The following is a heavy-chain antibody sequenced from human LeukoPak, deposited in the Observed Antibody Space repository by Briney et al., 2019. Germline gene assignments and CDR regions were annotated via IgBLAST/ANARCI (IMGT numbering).Heavy chain of an antibody. D-gene: IGHD5-24*01. Sequence: PSETLSLTCTVSGGSISSYYWSWIRQPPGKGLEWIGYIYYSGNTNYSPSLKSRVTISVDTSKNQFSLKLSSVTAADTAVYYCAATQQKMATISADWFDPWGQGTLVTVSS. CDR1: GGSISSYY. CDR3: AATQQKMATISADWFDP. CDR2: IYYSGNT. J-gene: IGHJ5*02. V-gene: IGHV4-59*08.